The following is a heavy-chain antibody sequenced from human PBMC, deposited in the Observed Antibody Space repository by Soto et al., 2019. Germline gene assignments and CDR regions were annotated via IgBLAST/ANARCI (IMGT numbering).Heavy chain of an antibody. J-gene: IGHJ4*02. CDR3: AKVVHSSTWYRYFDY. CDR1: GFTFSNYG. CDR2: ISYDGSNE. V-gene: IGHV3-30*18. Sequence: GSLRLSCAASGFTFSNYGMHWVRQALGKGLEWVAVISYDGSNEYYVDSVKGRFTISRDNSKSTLYLQMNSLRAEDTAVYYCAKVVHSSTWYRYFDYWGQGTLVTVSS. D-gene: IGHD6-13*01.